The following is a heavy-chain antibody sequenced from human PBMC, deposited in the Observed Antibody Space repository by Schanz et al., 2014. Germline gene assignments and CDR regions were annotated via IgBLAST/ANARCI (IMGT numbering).Heavy chain of an antibody. V-gene: IGHV1-46*01. CDR3: VTEKRMESGTWAKAFDI. J-gene: IGHJ3*02. CDR1: NYIFTKYY. D-gene: IGHD3-3*01. Sequence: QVQLVQSGAEVKKPGASVKLSCKASNYIFTKYYIHCVRQAPGQGLEWMGLINPYDDTIDYAKKFQGRFTRTRDTSTATVYMELSSQRSDDTAMYYCVTEKRMESGTWAKAFDIWGQGTWVTVSS. CDR2: INPYDDTI.